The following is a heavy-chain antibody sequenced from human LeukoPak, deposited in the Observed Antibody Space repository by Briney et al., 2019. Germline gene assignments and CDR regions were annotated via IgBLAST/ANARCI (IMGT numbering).Heavy chain of an antibody. Sequence: SETLSLTCAVYGGSFSGYYWSWIRQPPGKGLEWIGEINHSGSTNYNPSLKSRVTISVDTSKNQFSLKLSSVTAADTAVYYCAREECSGGSCYSLYYYYGMDVWGRGTTVTVSS. V-gene: IGHV4-34*01. CDR3: AREECSGGSCYSLYYYYGMDV. CDR1: GGSFSGYY. D-gene: IGHD2-15*01. CDR2: INHSGST. J-gene: IGHJ6*02.